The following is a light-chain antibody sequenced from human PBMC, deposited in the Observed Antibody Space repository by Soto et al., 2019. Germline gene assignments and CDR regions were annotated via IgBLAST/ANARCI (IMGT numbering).Light chain of an antibody. V-gene: IGLV2-11*01. Sequence: QSVLTQPRSVSGFPGQSVTISCTGTSSDVGGYNYVSWYQQHPGKAPKLMIYDVNKRPSGVPDRFSGSKSGNTASLTISGLQAEDEADYYCCSYAGSYTLVFGTGTKVTVL. CDR1: SSDVGGYNY. CDR3: CSYAGSYTLV. CDR2: DVN. J-gene: IGLJ1*01.